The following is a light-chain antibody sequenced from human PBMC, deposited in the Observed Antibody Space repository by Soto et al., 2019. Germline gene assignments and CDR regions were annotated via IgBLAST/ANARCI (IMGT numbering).Light chain of an antibody. Sequence: QSVLTQPPSVSAAPGQKVTISCSGSSSNIGSNYVAWYQQVPGTAPKVLIYDNNKRPSGIPDRFSGSKSGTSATLGITELPTGDEADYYCGAWNNSLAAGVFGGGTKVTVL. J-gene: IGLJ2*01. CDR2: DNN. CDR3: GAWNNSLAAGV. V-gene: IGLV1-51*01. CDR1: SSNIGSNY.